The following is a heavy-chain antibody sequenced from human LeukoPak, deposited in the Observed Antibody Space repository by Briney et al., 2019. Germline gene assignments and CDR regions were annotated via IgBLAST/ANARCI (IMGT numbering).Heavy chain of an antibody. CDR1: GGSFSGYY. CDR3: ARLPRITMIVVPR. D-gene: IGHD3-22*01. CDR2: INHSGST. V-gene: IGHV4-34*01. Sequence: PSESLSLTCAVYGGSFSGYYWSWIRQPPGKGLEWIGEINHSGSTNYNPSLKSRVTMSVDTSKNQFSLKLSSVTAADTAVYYCARLPRITMIVVPRWGQGTLVTVSS. J-gene: IGHJ4*02.